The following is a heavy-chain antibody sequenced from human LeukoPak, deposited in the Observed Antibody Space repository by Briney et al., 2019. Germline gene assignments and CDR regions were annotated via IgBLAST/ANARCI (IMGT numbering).Heavy chain of an antibody. Sequence: GGSLRLSCTASGFPFGDYHMTWFRQAPGKGLEWVGSIRSKAYGDTTQYAASVKGIFSISRDNSKSIAYLQLDSLRTEDTAVYYCTRDGRGSNFDYRGQGTLVTVSS. CDR2: IRSKAYGDTT. V-gene: IGHV3-49*03. D-gene: IGHD2-15*01. CDR1: GFPFGDYH. CDR3: TRDGRGSNFDY. J-gene: IGHJ4*02.